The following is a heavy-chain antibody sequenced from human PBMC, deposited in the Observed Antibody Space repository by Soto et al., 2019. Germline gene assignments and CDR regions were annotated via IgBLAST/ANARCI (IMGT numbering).Heavy chain of an antibody. D-gene: IGHD1-1*01. V-gene: IGHV4-61*01. CDR1: GGSVSSGSYY. J-gene: IGHJ5*02. CDR2: IYYSGST. CDR3: ASVEELTASRGNNWFDP. Sequence: QVQLQESGPGLVKPSETLSLTCTVSGGSVSSGSYYWSWIRQPPGKGLEWIGYIYYSGSTNYNPSLKSRVTISVDTSKNQFSLKLSSVTAADTAVYYCASVEELTASRGNNWFDPWGQGTLVTVSS.